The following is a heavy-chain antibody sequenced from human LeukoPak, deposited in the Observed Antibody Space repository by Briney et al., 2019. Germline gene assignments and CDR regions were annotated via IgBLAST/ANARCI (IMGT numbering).Heavy chain of an antibody. V-gene: IGHV4-59*08. Sequence: SETLSLTCTVSGGSISSYYWSWIRQPPGKGLEWIGYIYYSGSTNYNPSLKSRVTISVDTSKNQFSLKLSSVTAADTAVYYCARARGSARPYSSSSTGFDYWGQGTLVTVSS. CDR2: IYYSGST. D-gene: IGHD6-13*01. J-gene: IGHJ4*02. CDR1: GGSISSYY. CDR3: ARARGSARPYSSSSTGFDY.